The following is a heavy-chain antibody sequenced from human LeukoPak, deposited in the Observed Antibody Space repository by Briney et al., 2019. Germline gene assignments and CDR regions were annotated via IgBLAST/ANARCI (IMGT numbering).Heavy chain of an antibody. J-gene: IGHJ4*02. CDR3: SKDRGVIKVWF. Sequence: PGGSLRLSCADSGFAFSNYGINGVRQAPGKGLEWVSGITGSGVTTYYADSVKGRFTISRDNSKNTVYLQMDSLRAEDTAIYYFSKDRGVIKVWFWGQGTLVTVSS. D-gene: IGHD5-18*01. V-gene: IGHV3-23*01. CDR1: GFAFSNYG. CDR2: ITGSGVTT.